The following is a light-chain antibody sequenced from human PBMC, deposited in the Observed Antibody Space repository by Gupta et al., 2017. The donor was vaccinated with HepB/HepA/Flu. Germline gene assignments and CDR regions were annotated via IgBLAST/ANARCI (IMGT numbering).Light chain of an antibody. J-gene: IGKJ1*01. V-gene: IGKV1-5*03. CDR1: QSIGSR. Sequence: DIQMTPSPSTLSASVGDRVTIACRASQSIGSRLAWYQQKPGKAPKRLIYKASSLDAGVPSRFSGSGSGTEFTLTISSLQPDDFATDYCQQLNDPKTCGQGTKVEIK. CDR2: KAS. CDR3: QQLNDPKT.